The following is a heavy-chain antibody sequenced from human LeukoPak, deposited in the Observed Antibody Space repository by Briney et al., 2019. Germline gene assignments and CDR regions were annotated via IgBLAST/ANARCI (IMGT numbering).Heavy chain of an antibody. CDR3: ARDIMGRTFRAFDI. J-gene: IGHJ3*02. V-gene: IGHV1-69*13. Sequence: GASVKVSCKASGGTFSSYAISWVRQAPGQGLEWMGGIIPIFGTANYAQKFQGRVTITADESTSTAYMELSSLRSEDTAVYYCARDIMGRTFRAFDIWGQGTMVTVSS. CDR2: IIPIFGTA. D-gene: IGHD2-8*01. CDR1: GGTFSSYA.